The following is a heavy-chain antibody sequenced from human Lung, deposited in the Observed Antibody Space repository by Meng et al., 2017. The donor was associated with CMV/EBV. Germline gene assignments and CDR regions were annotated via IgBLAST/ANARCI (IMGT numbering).Heavy chain of an antibody. Sequence: GGSLRLXXAASGFTFSGSAMHWVRQASGKGLEWVGRIRSKANSYATAYAASVKGRFTISRDDSKNTAYLQMNSLKTEDTAVYYCTRHEREYYYGSSGTPYHYYYGMDVWGQGXTVTVSS. V-gene: IGHV3-73*01. CDR1: GFTFSGSA. J-gene: IGHJ6*02. D-gene: IGHD3-22*01. CDR3: TRHEREYYYGSSGTPYHYYYGMDV. CDR2: IRSKANSYAT.